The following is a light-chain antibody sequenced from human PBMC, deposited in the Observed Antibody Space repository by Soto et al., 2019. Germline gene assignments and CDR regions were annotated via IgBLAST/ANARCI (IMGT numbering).Light chain of an antibody. Sequence: QSALTQPPSASGSPGQSVTISCTGTSSDVGGYNLVSWYQQHPGKAPKLMIYEVNKRPSGVSSRFSGSKSGNTASLTISGLQPEDEADYYCSSYTTSSTLVVFGGGTKLTVL. J-gene: IGLJ2*01. CDR2: EVN. CDR1: SSDVGGYNL. V-gene: IGLV2-14*01. CDR3: SSYTTSSTLVV.